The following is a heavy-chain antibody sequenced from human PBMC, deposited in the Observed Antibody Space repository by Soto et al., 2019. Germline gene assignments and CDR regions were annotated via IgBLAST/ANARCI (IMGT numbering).Heavy chain of an antibody. V-gene: IGHV5-51*01. CDR2: IYPGDSDT. D-gene: IGHD2-2*02. J-gene: IGHJ4*02. CDR3: ATGGYCSSTSCYNFFDY. Sequence: PGESLKISCKGSGYSFATYWIGWVRQMPGKGLEWMGIIYPGDSDTRYSPSFRGQVTISADKSISTAYLQWSSLKASDTAMYYCATGGYCSSTSCYNFFDYWGQGTLVTAPQ. CDR1: GYSFATYW.